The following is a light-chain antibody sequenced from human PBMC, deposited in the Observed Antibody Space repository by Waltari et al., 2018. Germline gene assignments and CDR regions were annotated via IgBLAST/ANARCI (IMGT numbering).Light chain of an antibody. J-gene: IGKJ1*01. Sequence: DIQMTQSPSSLSASVGDRVTITCRASQGIRSNLDWWQQKPGETPKRLIYAASSLQGGVPSRFSGSGSDTEFTLTISSLQREDFATYYCQQSYSSPRTFGQGTKVEVK. CDR3: QQSYSSPRT. CDR2: AAS. CDR1: QGIRSN. V-gene: IGKV1-39*01.